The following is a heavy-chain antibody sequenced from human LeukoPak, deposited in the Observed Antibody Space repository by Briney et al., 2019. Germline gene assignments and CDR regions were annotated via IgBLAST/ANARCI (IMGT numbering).Heavy chain of an antibody. CDR3: ARKHYHILTGYPKGRGWFDP. CDR2: IYYSGNT. CDR1: GGSISSSSSY. Sequence: SETLSLTCTVSGGSISSSSSYWGWIRQPPGKGLGWIGSIYYSGNTYYNPSLKSRVTISVDTSKNQFSLKLSSVTAADTAVYYCARKHYHILTGYPKGRGWFDPWGQGTQVTVSS. V-gene: IGHV4-39*07. J-gene: IGHJ5*02. D-gene: IGHD3-9*01.